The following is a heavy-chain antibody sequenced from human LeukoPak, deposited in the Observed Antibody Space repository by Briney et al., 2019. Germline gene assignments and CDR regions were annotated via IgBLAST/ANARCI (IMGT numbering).Heavy chain of an antibody. CDR1: GGSISSSSYY. CDR2: IYYSGST. D-gene: IGHD1-26*01. V-gene: IGHV4-39*07. J-gene: IGHJ4*02. Sequence: PSETLSLTCTVSGGSISSSSYYWGWIRQPPGKGLEWIGSIYYSGSTYYNPSLKSRVTISVDTSKNQFSLKLSSVTAADTAVYYCARDREARGADYWGQGTLVTVSS. CDR3: ARDREARGADY.